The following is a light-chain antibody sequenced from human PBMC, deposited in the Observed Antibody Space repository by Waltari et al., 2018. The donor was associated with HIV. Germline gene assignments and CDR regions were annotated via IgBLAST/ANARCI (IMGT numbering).Light chain of an antibody. CDR3: QVWDMTSDHFV. V-gene: IGLV3-21*02. Sequence: SYVLTQPTSVSVAPGQTARITCGGNNIGAKSVHLYRHRLGQAPALVVYDDVERPSGMSDRISGSNSGNTATLLITGAEVGDEAEYYCQVWDMTSDHFVFGPGTTVTVL. J-gene: IGLJ1*01. CDR1: NIGAKS. CDR2: DDV.